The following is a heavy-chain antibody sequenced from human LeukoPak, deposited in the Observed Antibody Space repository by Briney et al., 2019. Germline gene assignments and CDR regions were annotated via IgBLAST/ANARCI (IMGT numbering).Heavy chain of an antibody. CDR3: ARVGDIVVVPAAIFFDY. D-gene: IGHD2-2*01. V-gene: IGHV1-2*02. CDR2: INPNSGGT. J-gene: IGHJ4*02. Sequence: GASVKVSCKASGYTFTGYYMHWVRQAPGQGLEWMGWINPNSGGTNCAQKFQGRVTMTRDTSISTAYMELSRLRSDDTAVYYCARVGDIVVVPAAIFFDYWGQGTLVTVSS. CDR1: GYTFTGYY.